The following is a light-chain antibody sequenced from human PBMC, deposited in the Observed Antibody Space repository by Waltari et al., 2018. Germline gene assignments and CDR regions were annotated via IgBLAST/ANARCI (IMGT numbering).Light chain of an antibody. V-gene: IGLV6-57*01. CDR3: QSYDNRNHWV. CDR1: SGSIATNY. Sequence: NFMLTQPLSVSESPGKTVTISCTRSSGSIATNYVQWYQQRPGSSPTAVIYEDNQRPSGVPARFSGSIDSSSNSASLTISGLNTEDEADYYCQSYDNRNHWVFGGGTKLTVL. CDR2: EDN. J-gene: IGLJ3*02.